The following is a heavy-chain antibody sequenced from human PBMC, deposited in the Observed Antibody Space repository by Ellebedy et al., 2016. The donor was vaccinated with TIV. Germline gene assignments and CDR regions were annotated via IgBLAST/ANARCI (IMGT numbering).Heavy chain of an antibody. CDR1: GFTFSSYS. D-gene: IGHD6-19*01. V-gene: IGHV3-21*04. CDR2: ISSSSSYI. J-gene: IGHJ6*02. Sequence: GESLKISCAASGFTFSSYSMNWVRQAPGKGLEWVSSISSSSSYIYYADSVKGRFTISRDNSKNTLYLQMNSLRAEDTAVYYCAKDWGPIAVAVMDVWGQGTTVTVSS. CDR3: AKDWGPIAVAVMDV.